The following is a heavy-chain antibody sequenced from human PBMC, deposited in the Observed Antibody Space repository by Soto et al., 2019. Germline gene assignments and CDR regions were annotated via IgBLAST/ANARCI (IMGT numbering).Heavy chain of an antibody. D-gene: IGHD2-15*01. J-gene: IGHJ4*02. V-gene: IGHV3-15*01. CDR1: GITFSNAW. CDR2: IKSKTDGGTT. CDR3: TTDVVVAATAGWRDY. Sequence: EVQLVESGGGLVKPGGSLRLSCAAAGITFSNAWMSWVRQAPGKGLEWVGRIKSKTDGGTTDYAAPVKGRFTISRDDSKNTLYLQMNSLKTEDTAVYYCTTDVVVAATAGWRDYWGQGTLVAVSS.